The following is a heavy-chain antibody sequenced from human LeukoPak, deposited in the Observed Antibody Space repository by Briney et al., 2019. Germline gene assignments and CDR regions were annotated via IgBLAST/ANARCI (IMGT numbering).Heavy chain of an antibody. D-gene: IGHD3-10*01. V-gene: IGHV1-2*02. J-gene: IGHJ4*02. Sequence: GASVKVSCKASGYTLTGYYMHWVRQAPGQGLEWMGWINPNSGGTNYAQKFQGRVTMTRDTSISTAYMELSRLRSDDTAVYYCARRYFGSGSYYTDYWGQGTLVTVSS. CDR2: INPNSGGT. CDR3: ARRYFGSGSYYTDY. CDR1: GYTLTGYY.